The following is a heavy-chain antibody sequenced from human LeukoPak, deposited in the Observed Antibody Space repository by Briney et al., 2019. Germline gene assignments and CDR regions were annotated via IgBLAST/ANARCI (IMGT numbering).Heavy chain of an antibody. CDR1: GFTFDDYG. D-gene: IGHD3-22*01. V-gene: IGHV3-20*04. CDR3: AKVNPSHYYDSSGYYYFSFDY. Sequence: GGSLRLSCAASGFTFDDYGMSWVRQAPGKGLEWVSGINWNGGSTGYADSVKGRFTISRDNAKNSLYLQMNSLRAEDTAVYYCAKVNPSHYYDSSGYYYFSFDYWGQGTLVTVSS. CDR2: INWNGGST. J-gene: IGHJ4*02.